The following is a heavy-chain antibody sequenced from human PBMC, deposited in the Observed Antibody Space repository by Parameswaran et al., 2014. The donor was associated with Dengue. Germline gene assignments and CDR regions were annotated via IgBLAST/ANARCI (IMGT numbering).Heavy chain of an antibody. CDR1: GGSISSYY. CDR3: WGVIVTENFDY. CDR2: IYYSGST. J-gene: IGHJ4*02. Sequence: ASETLSLTCTVSGGSISSYYWSWIRQPPGKGLEWIGYIYYSGSTNYNPSLKSRVTISVDTSKNQFSLKLSSVTAADTAVSYVWGVIVTENFDYWGQGTLVTVSS. D-gene: IGHD3-16*02. V-gene: IGHV4-59*13.